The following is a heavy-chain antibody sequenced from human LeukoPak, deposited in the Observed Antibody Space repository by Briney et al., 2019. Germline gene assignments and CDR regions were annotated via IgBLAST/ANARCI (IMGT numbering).Heavy chain of an antibody. J-gene: IGHJ4*02. Sequence: GESLKISCKGSGYSFTSYWIGWVRQMPGKGLEWMGIIYPGDSDTRYSPSFQGQVTISADKSISTAYLQWSSLKASDTAMYYCARQYPWASRHDYGDEILFDYWGQGTLVTVSS. CDR2: IYPGDSDT. V-gene: IGHV5-51*01. D-gene: IGHD4-17*01. CDR1: GYSFTSYW. CDR3: ARQYPWASRHDYGDEILFDY.